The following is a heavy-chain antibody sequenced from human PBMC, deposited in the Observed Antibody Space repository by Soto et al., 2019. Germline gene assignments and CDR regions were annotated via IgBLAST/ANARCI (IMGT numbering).Heavy chain of an antibody. CDR1: GFTFSSYD. V-gene: IGHV3-13*01. CDR2: IGTAGDT. Sequence: VGSLRLSCAASGFTFSSYDMHWVRQATGKGLEWVSAIGTAGDTYYPGSVKGRFTISRENAKNSLYLQMNSLRAGDTAVYYCAREKVMSGYYDAFDIWGQGTMVTVSS. J-gene: IGHJ3*02. CDR3: AREKVMSGYYDAFDI. D-gene: IGHD3-3*01.